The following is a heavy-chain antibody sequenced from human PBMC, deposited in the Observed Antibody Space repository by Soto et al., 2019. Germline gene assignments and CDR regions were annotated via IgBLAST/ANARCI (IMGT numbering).Heavy chain of an antibody. D-gene: IGHD6-13*01. CDR1: GFTFSSYS. CDR3: ARDKGSSWYKFYYYGMDV. J-gene: IGHJ6*02. CDR2: ISSSSSTI. V-gene: IGHV3-48*01. Sequence: EVQLVESRGGVVQPGGSLRLSCAASGFTFSSYSMNWVRQAPGKGLEWVSYISSSSSTIYYADSVKGRFTISRDNAKNSLYLQMNSLRAEDTAVYYCARDKGSSWYKFYYYGMDVWGQGTTVTVSS.